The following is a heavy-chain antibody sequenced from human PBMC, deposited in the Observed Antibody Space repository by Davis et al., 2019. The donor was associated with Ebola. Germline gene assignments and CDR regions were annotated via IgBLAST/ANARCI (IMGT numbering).Heavy chain of an antibody. J-gene: IGHJ6*03. D-gene: IGHD3-3*01. Sequence: PSETLSLTCTVSGGSISSGGYYWSWIRQHPGKGLEWIGYIYYSGSTYYNPSLKSRVTISVDTSKNQFSLKLSSVTAADTAVYYCARVGGFWSEPVAYYYYYYMDVWGKGTTVTVSS. V-gene: IGHV4-31*03. CDR3: ARVGGFWSEPVAYYYYYYMDV. CDR2: IYYSGST. CDR1: GGSISSGGYY.